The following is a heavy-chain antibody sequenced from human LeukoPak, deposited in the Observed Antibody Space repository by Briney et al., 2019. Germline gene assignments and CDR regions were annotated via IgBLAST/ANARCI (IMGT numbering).Heavy chain of an antibody. CDR3: ARDHMSGAAQDIDY. V-gene: IGHV3-23*01. D-gene: IGHD6-6*01. Sequence: PGGSLRLSCAASGFTFSTYAMTWVRQAPGKGLEWVSSISANGGGTYYADSVKGRFIISRDNSKNTLYVQMNSLRAEDTAVYYCARDHMSGAAQDIDYWGQGTLVTVSS. J-gene: IGHJ4*02. CDR2: ISANGGGT. CDR1: GFTFSTYA.